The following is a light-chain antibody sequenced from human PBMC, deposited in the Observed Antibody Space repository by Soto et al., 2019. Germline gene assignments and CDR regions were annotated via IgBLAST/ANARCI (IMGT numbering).Light chain of an antibody. V-gene: IGKV2-28*01. CDR2: LAS. CDR1: QSLLHSNGYNY. CDR3: TQSLQPPPT. Sequence: DTVMTQSPLSLPVTPGEPASISCKSSQSLLHSNGYNYVDWYLQKPGQSPQLLISLASNRASGVPDRFSGSASGTYFTLKISREEAEDSWVYYCTQSLQPPPTFGQGTKVEIK. J-gene: IGKJ1*01.